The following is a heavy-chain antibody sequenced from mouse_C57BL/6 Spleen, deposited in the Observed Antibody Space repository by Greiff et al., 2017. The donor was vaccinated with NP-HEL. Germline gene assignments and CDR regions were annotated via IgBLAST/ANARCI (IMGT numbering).Heavy chain of an antibody. CDR3: AGKGSYYSNYCYAMDY. J-gene: IGHJ4*01. Sequence: VQLQQSGAELVKPGASVKISCKASGYAFSSYWMNWVKQRPGKGLEWIGQIYPGDGDTNYNGKFKGKATLTADKSSSTAYMQLSSLTSEDSAVYFCAGKGSYYSNYCYAMDYWGQGTSVTVSS. D-gene: IGHD2-5*01. V-gene: IGHV1-80*01. CDR2: IYPGDGDT. CDR1: GYAFSSYW.